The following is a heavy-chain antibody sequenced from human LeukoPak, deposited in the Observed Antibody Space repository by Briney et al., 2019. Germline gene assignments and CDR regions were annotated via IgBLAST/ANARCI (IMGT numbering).Heavy chain of an antibody. CDR3: ARDILSGWFDY. J-gene: IGHJ4*02. CDR1: DNSISSGFY. Sequence: SETLSLTCTVSDNSISSGFYWGWIRQPPGKGLEWIGSINYSGATYYNPSLKSRVTISVDTSKNQFSLKLSSVTAADTAVYYCARDILSGWFDYWGQGTLVTVSS. D-gene: IGHD6-19*01. CDR2: INYSGAT. V-gene: IGHV4-38-2*02.